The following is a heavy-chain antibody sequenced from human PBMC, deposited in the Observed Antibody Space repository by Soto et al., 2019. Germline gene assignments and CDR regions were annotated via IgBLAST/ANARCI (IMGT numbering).Heavy chain of an antibody. Sequence: QVHLVRSGAEVKQPGASVKVSCKASGYTFTNYGISWVRQAPGQGLEWMGWISAYNGNTNYVQKLQGRVSMTTDTSTSPTHMELRTLRSDDTAVYYCGRAGGDFPRAVDYWGQGTLVTVSS. CDR1: GYTFTNYG. CDR3: GRAGGDFPRAVDY. CDR2: ISAYNGNT. V-gene: IGHV1-18*01. D-gene: IGHD4-17*01. J-gene: IGHJ4*02.